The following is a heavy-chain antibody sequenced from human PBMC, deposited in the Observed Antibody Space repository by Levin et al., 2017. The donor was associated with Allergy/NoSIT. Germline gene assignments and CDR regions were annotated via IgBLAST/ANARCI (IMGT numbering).Heavy chain of an antibody. Sequence: ASVKVSCKASGGTFSSYAISWVRQAPGQGLEWMGGIIPIFGTANYAQKFQGRVTITADESTSTAYMELSSLRSEDTAVYYCARDYYDSSGYYPVFYYYYGMDVWGQGTTVTVSS. CDR2: IIPIFGTA. V-gene: IGHV1-69*13. D-gene: IGHD3-22*01. J-gene: IGHJ6*02. CDR3: ARDYYDSSGYYPVFYYYYGMDV. CDR1: GGTFSSYA.